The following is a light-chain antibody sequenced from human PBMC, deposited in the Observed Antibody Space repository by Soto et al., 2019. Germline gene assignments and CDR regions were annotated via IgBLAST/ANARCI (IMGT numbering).Light chain of an antibody. CDR3: SSYTGSSTPV. CDR1: SSDVGGYNY. J-gene: IGLJ3*02. Sequence: QSALTHHASVSGSPGQSITISCTGTSSDVGGYNYVSWYQHHPGKAPKLMIYEVSNRPSGVSNRFSGSKSGNTASLTISGLQAEDETDDYCSSYTGSSTPVFGGGTTLTVL. CDR2: EVS. V-gene: IGLV2-14*01.